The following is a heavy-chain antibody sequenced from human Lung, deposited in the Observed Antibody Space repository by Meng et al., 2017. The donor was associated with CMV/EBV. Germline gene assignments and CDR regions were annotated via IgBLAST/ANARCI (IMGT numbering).Heavy chain of an antibody. Sequence: SGPXLVXPTQTLTLICTFSGFSLSTNGVGVGWIRQPPGKALEWRALIYWNDDKRYSPSLRTRLTITKDTSKNQVVLRMANLDPVDTATYFCARRPLYPDVFDFWGQGTMVTVSS. J-gene: IGHJ3*01. D-gene: IGHD3-16*02. CDR2: IYWNDDK. CDR3: ARRPLYPDVFDF. V-gene: IGHV2-5*01. CDR1: GFSLSTNGVG.